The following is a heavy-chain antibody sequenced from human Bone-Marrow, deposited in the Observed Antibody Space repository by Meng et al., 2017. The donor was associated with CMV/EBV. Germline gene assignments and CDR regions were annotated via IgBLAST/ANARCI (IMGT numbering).Heavy chain of an antibody. V-gene: IGHV3-30-3*01. D-gene: IGHD6-19*01. Sequence: GESLKISCSASGFNVSSFSMHWVRQAPGKGLEWVAVISYDASNQYYPDSVKGRFTISRDNSKNTVYLQMNSLRPEDTAVYYCARGDEEWLAFFDHWGQGTLATFSS. CDR3: ARGDEEWLAFFDH. CDR1: GFNVSSFS. CDR2: ISYDASNQ. J-gene: IGHJ4*02.